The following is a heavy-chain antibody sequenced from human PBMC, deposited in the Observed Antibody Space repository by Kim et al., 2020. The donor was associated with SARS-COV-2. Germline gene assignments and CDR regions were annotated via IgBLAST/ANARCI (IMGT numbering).Heavy chain of an antibody. CDR3: ARWGGTTVVTPGPETSHDY. J-gene: IGHJ4*02. V-gene: IGHV4-34*01. D-gene: IGHD4-17*01. CDR2: INHSGST. Sequence: SETLSLTCAVYGGSFSGYYWSWIRQPPGKGLEWIGEINHSGSTNYNPSLKSRVTISVDTSKNQFSLKLSSVTAADTAVYYCARWGGTTVVTPGPETSHDYWGQGTLVTVSS. CDR1: GGSFSGYY.